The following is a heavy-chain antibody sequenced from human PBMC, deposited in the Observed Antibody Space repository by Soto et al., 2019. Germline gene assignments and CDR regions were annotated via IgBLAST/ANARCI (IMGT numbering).Heavy chain of an antibody. J-gene: IGHJ3*02. D-gene: IGHD4-17*01. Sequence: QVQLQESGPGLVKPSETLSLTCTVSGGSISSYYWSWIRQPPGKGLEWIGYIYYSGSTNYNPSLKSRVTTSVDTSKYQFSLQLSSVTAADTAVYHCARRYGSAFDIWGQGTMVTVSS. CDR2: IYYSGST. CDR3: ARRYGSAFDI. V-gene: IGHV4-59*01. CDR1: GGSISSYY.